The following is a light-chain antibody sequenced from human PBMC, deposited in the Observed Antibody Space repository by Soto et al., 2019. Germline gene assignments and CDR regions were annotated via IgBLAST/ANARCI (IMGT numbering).Light chain of an antibody. CDR1: QGINSF. CDR3: QQYGHSPPFT. CDR2: GAS. Sequence: IQLTQSPSSLSASVGDRVTITCRASQGINSFLAWYQQKPGEAPKLLIYGASTLQSGVPSRFSGSGSGTDFTLTISRLEPEDFAVYFCQQYGHSPPFTFGPGTKVDFK. J-gene: IGKJ3*01. V-gene: IGKV1-9*01.